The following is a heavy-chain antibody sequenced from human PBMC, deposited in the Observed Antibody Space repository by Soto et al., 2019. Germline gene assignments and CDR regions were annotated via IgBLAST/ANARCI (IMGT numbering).Heavy chain of an antibody. D-gene: IGHD6-13*01. CDR1: GGSFSGYY. CDR3: ARGEWFYTYSSSSFL. Sequence: QVQLQQWGAGLLKPSETLSLTCAVYGGSFSGYYWSWIRQPPGKGLEWIGEINHSGSTNYNPSIKSRVTISVDTSKNQFALKLSSVTAADTVVYYCARGEWFYTYSSSSFLWGQGTLVTVSS. CDR2: INHSGST. V-gene: IGHV4-34*01. J-gene: IGHJ4*02.